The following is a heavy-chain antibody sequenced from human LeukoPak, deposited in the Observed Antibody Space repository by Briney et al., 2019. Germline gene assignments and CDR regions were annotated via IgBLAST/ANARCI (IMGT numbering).Heavy chain of an antibody. CDR1: GFTFSSYG. CDR3: AKSYYRITMVRGVNDY. J-gene: IGHJ4*02. D-gene: IGHD3-10*01. Sequence: PGRSLRLSCAASGFTFSSYGMHWVRQAPGKGLEWVAVISYDGSNKYYADSVKGRFTISKDNSKNTLYLQTNSLRAEDTAVYYCAKSYYRITMVRGVNDYWGQGTLVTVSS. V-gene: IGHV3-30*18. CDR2: ISYDGSNK.